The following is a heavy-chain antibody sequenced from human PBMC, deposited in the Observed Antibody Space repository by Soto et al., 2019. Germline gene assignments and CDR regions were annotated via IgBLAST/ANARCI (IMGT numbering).Heavy chain of an antibody. Sequence: GGSLRLSCAASGFTFSSYSMNWVRQAPGKGLEWVSYISSSSSSTYYADSVKGRFTISRDNAKNTLYLQMNSLRAEDTALYYCARSKATFGKNWFDPWGQGTLVTVSS. CDR1: GFTFSSYS. V-gene: IGHV3-48*01. CDR3: ARSKATFGKNWFDP. D-gene: IGHD3-16*01. CDR2: ISSSSSST. J-gene: IGHJ5*02.